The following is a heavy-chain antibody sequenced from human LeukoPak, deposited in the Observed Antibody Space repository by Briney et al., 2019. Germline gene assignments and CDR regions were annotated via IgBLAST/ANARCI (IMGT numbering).Heavy chain of an antibody. J-gene: IGHJ6*02. CDR3: ARDQGTVVPAAMTSEILYYYYGMDV. Sequence: SQTLSLNCAISGDSVSSNSAAWNWVRQSPSRGLEWLGRTYYRSKWYNDYAVSVKSRITINPDTSKNQFSLQLNSVTPEDTAVYYCARDQGTVVPAAMTSEILYYYYGMDVWGQGTTVTVSS. V-gene: IGHV6-1*01. CDR2: TYYRSKWYN. D-gene: IGHD2-2*01. CDR1: GDSVSSNSAA.